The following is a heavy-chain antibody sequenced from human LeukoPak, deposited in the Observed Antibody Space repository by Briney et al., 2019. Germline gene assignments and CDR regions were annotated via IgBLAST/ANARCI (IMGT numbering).Heavy chain of an antibody. J-gene: IGHJ5*01. V-gene: IGHV3-23*01. CDR1: GFTFSIYA. Sequence: PGGSLRLSCAASGFTFSIYAMSWVRQAPGKGLEWVSAITGSGSSTYYADSVKGRCTISRDNSENTLYLQTNSLRVEDTAVYYCAKDRSGTTSDSWGQGTLVTVSS. CDR3: AKDRSGTTSDS. D-gene: IGHD1-1*01. CDR2: ITGSGSST.